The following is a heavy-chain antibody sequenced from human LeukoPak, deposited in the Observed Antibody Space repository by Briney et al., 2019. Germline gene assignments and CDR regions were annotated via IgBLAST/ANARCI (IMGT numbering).Heavy chain of an antibody. J-gene: IGHJ4*02. CDR3: AKDLSSGWYGGSFDS. CDR1: GFNFNYYG. D-gene: IGHD6-19*01. V-gene: IGHV3-23*01. CDR2: ISGSGSGSST. Sequence: GGSLRLSCAASGFNFNYYGMSWVRQAPGKGLEWVSHISGSGSGSSTYYVDSVKGRFTISRDKSKNTLYLQMDSLRAEDTAMYFCAKDLSSGWYGGSFDSWGQGTLVTVSS.